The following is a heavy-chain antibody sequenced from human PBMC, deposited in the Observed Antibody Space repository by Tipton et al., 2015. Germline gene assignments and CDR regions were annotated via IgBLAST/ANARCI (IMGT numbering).Heavy chain of an antibody. J-gene: IGHJ3*02. CDR1: GFTFSDNF. CDR2: ISSSGSLT. CDR3: ARNFCGCGSCFPDAFDI. D-gene: IGHD2-15*01. Sequence: SLRLSCVASGFTFSDNFMTWIRQAPGKGLEWVSYISSSGSLTYYADTVKGRFTISRDNDKKSLYLEMNSLRADDTALYYCARNFCGCGSCFPDAFDIWGQGTMVTVSS. V-gene: IGHV3-11*04.